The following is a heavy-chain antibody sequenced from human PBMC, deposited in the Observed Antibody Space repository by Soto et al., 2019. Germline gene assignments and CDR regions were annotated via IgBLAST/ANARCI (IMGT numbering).Heavy chain of an antibody. CDR1: GFTFSRYG. D-gene: IGHD3-9*01. CDR2: ISYDGSNK. V-gene: IGHV3-30*18. J-gene: IGHJ6*02. Sequence: QVQLLESGGCVVQPGRSLRLSCAASGFTFSRYGMHWVRQAPGKGLEWVAVISYDGSNKYYADSVKGRFTISRDKSKNTLYLQMNSLKAEDTAVYYCAKYYDIFTGPLRVGGMDVWGQGTTVNVSS. CDR3: AKYYDIFTGPLRVGGMDV.